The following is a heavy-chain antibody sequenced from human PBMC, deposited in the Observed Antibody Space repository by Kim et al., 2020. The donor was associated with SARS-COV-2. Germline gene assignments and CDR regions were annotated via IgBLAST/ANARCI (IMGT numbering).Heavy chain of an antibody. CDR1: GLTFRNYG. CDR2: ISYDGTIQ. CDR3: AKGPIAVVPGGKMWLDP. D-gene: IGHD2-2*01. J-gene: IGHJ5*02. V-gene: IGHV3-30*18. Sequence: GGSLRLSCAASGLTFRNYGMHWVRQAPGKGLERVADISYDGTIQYYGDSVEGRFTISRDNSKNTLYLQMNSLRVEDTAVYYCAKGPIAVVPGGKMWLDPWGQGTLVTVSS.